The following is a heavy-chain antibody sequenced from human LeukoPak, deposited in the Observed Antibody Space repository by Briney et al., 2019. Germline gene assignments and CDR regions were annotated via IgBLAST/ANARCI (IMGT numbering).Heavy chain of an antibody. CDR2: MNANSGNT. CDR1: GYTFTSYD. D-gene: IGHD3/OR15-3a*01. V-gene: IGHV1-8*01. J-gene: IGHJ6*03. CDR3: ARALSWTTYSYYYMDV. Sequence: ASVKVSCKASGYTFTSYDINWVRQAPGQGLEWMGWMNANSGNTAYEQKFQGRVTMTKNTSITTAYMELSSLRSEDTAVYYCARALSWTTYSYYYMDVWGKGTTVTVSS.